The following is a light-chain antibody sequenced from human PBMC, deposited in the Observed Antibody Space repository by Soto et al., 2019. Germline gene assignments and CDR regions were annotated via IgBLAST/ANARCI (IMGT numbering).Light chain of an antibody. V-gene: IGKV1-33*01. Sequence: DIQMTQSPSSLSASVGDRVTITCQASQDIKNYLNWYQQKPGKAPNLLIYDASNLKTGVPSRFSGNGSGTHFTFTISSLQPEDIATYYCQHYDHLPPLSFGGGTKVEIK. CDR3: QHYDHLPPLS. J-gene: IGKJ4*01. CDR2: DAS. CDR1: QDIKNY.